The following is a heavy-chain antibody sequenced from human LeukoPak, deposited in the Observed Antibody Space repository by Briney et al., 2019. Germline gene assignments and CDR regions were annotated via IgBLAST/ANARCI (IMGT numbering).Heavy chain of an antibody. CDR3: ARDKSPQVGRFSWFDS. V-gene: IGHV1-3*03. CDR2: INADNGNT. J-gene: IGHJ5*01. Sequence: GASVKVSCKASENSFSTYILHWVRQAPGQRLQWMGWINADNGNTKYSEDFQGRVTFSVDPSATTIYMELRSLRFEDMSVYYCARDKSPQVGRFSWFDSWGQGTPVTVSS. D-gene: IGHD3-3*01. CDR1: ENSFSTYI.